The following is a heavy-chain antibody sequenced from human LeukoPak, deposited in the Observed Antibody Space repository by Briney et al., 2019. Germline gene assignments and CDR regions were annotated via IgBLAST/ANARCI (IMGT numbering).Heavy chain of an antibody. Sequence: GGSLRLSCAASGFTFSGFWIHWVRQVPGKGLVWVSRINSDGFSTSYADSVKGRFTISRDNAKNTLYLQMSSLRAEDTAVYYCARGTSGGYFDYWGQGTLVTVSS. D-gene: IGHD1-26*01. CDR3: ARGTSGGYFDY. V-gene: IGHV3-74*01. J-gene: IGHJ4*02. CDR2: INSDGFST. CDR1: GFTFSGFW.